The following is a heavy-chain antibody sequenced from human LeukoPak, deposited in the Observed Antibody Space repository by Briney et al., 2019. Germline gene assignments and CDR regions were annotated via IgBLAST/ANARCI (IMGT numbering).Heavy chain of an antibody. D-gene: IGHD5-18*01. CDR3: ARAVVDTAGFDY. CDR2: IIPIFGTA. CDR1: GGTFSSYA. V-gene: IGHV1-69*06. Sequence: SVKVSCKASGGTFSSYAISWVRQAPGQGLEWMGGIIPIFGTANYAQKFQGRVTITADKSTSTAYMELSSLRSEDTAVYYCARAVVDTAGFDYWGQGALVTVSS. J-gene: IGHJ4*02.